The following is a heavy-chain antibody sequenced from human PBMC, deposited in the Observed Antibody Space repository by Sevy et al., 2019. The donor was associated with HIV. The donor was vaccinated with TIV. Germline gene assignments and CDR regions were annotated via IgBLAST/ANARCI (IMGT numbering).Heavy chain of an antibody. CDR2: LDPQDGEP. Sequence: ASVKVSCKVSGYSFTEIPMHWVRQTPGKGLEWMGGLDPQDGEPIYAQDFQGRVTMTEDKFTDTVYMELGGLRYEDTAIYYCATFMYDYESSGYMAHDFWGQGTLVTVSS. CDR3: ATFMYDYESSGYMAHDF. CDR1: GYSFTEIP. V-gene: IGHV1-24*01. D-gene: IGHD3-22*01. J-gene: IGHJ4*02.